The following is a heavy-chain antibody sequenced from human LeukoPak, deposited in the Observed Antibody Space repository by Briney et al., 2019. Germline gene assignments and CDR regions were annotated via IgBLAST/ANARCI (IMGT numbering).Heavy chain of an antibody. V-gene: IGHV3-23*01. CDR3: AKLTSDTMVRGVTTDY. J-gene: IGHJ4*02. Sequence: PGGSLRLSCAASGFTFSSYAMSWVRQAPGKGLEWVSSITANGGSTYYADSVKGRFSISRDNSRNTLYLQVTSLRAEDTAVYYCAKLTSDTMVRGVTTDYWGQGTLVTVSS. CDR2: ITANGGST. CDR1: GFTFSSYA. D-gene: IGHD3-10*01.